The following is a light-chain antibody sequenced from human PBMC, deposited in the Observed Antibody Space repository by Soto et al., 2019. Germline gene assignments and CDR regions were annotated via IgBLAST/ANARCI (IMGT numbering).Light chain of an antibody. CDR2: AAY. CDR3: QQLFDSPIT. Sequence: DIQMTQSPSTLSASVGDRVTIPCRASQTINNRLAWYQVKPGKAPKLLIYAAYTLESGVPSRFSATVSGTEFSLTITSLQPEDFATYYCQQLFDSPITFGQGTRLEIK. CDR1: QTINNR. J-gene: IGKJ5*01. V-gene: IGKV1-5*01.